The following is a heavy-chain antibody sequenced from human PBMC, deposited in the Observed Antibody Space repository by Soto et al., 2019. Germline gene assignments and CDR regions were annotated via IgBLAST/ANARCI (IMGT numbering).Heavy chain of an antibody. CDR1: GYRFSDYW. V-gene: IGHV5-51*01. D-gene: IGHD7-27*01. CDR2: IFPADSQT. Sequence: EVQLVQSGAEVKKPGESLKISCKGSGYRFSDYWIGWVRQMPGKGLEWMGIIFPADSQTRYSPSFQGQVAISADKSISAAYRQWSSLKAADTAIYYCARFAGPALTHNWFDPWGQGTLVTVSS. J-gene: IGHJ5*02. CDR3: ARFAGPALTHNWFDP.